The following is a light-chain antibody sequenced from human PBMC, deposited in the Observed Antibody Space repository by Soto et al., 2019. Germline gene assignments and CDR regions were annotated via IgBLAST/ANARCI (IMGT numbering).Light chain of an antibody. Sequence: EIVLTQSPATLSLSPGERATLSCRASQSVSSYLAWYQQKHGQAPRLLIYDASNRATGIPARFSGSGSGTDFTLTISSLEPEDFAVYYCQQRSNWQGGTFGPGTKVDI. CDR3: QQRSNWQGGT. CDR2: DAS. V-gene: IGKV3-11*01. CDR1: QSVSSY. J-gene: IGKJ3*01.